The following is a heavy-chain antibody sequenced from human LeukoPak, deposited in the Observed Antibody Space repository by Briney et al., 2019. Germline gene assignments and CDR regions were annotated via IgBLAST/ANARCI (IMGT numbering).Heavy chain of an antibody. J-gene: IGHJ4*02. Sequence: GGSLRLSCAASGFTFSSYAMSWVRQAPGKGLEWVSAISGSGGSTYYADSVKGRFTISRGNSKNTLYLQMNSLRAEDTAVYYCASPRQWELLHYFDYWGQGTLVTVSS. V-gene: IGHV3-23*01. CDR3: ASPRQWELLHYFDY. CDR1: GFTFSSYA. D-gene: IGHD1-26*01. CDR2: ISGSGGST.